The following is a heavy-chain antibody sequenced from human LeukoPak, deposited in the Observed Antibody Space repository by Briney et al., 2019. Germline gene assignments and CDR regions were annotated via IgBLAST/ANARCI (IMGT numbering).Heavy chain of an antibody. J-gene: IGHJ5*02. CDR3: ARLHCGGDCYSLNWFDP. V-gene: IGHV4-30-2*01. CDR1: GGSISSGGYS. Sequence: PSETLSLTCAVSGGSISSGGYSWSWIRQPPGKGLEWIGYIYHSGSTYYNPSLKSRATISVDRSKNQFSLKLSSVTAADTAVYYCARLHCGGDCYSLNWFDPWGQGTLVTVSS. CDR2: IYHSGST. D-gene: IGHD2-21*02.